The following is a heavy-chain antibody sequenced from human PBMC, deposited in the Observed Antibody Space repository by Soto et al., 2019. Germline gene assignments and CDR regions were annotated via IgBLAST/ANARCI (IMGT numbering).Heavy chain of an antibody. CDR1: GFTFSDYY. J-gene: IGHJ3*01. CDR2: ISSSGSTI. D-gene: IGHD3-3*01. CDR3: ARDPSRKYYEFWSGYYTGTPHAAFDL. V-gene: IGHV3-11*01. Sequence: QVQLVESGGGLVKPGGSLRLSCAASGFTFSDYYMSWIRQAPGKGLEWVSYISSSGSTIYYADSVKGRFTISRDNAKNSLYIQLNSLRAEDTAVYYCARDPSRKYYEFWSGYYTGTPHAAFDLWGQGTMVTVSS.